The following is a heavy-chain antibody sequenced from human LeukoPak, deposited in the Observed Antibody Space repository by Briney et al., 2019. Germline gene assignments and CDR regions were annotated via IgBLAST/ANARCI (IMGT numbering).Heavy chain of an antibody. CDR3: ARDATMMGNYFNY. CDR2: INHSRST. Sequence: PSETLSLTCAVYGESFSGYYWSWIRQPPGKGLEWIGEINHSRSTTYNPSLKSRVIISLDTSKNQFSLKLSSVTAADTAVYYCARDATMMGNYFNYWGQGTLVTVSS. J-gene: IGHJ4*02. V-gene: IGHV4-34*01. CDR1: GESFSGYY. D-gene: IGHD5-12*01.